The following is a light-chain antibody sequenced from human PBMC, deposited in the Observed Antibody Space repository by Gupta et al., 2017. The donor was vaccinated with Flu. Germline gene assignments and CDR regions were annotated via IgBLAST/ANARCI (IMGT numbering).Light chain of an antibody. CDR1: QNIRSY. CDR3: QQNDDNPSIT. Sequence: STLYASVGDTGTITCRTSQNIRSYLIWYEQRPGRAPNLLIYAVSDWQSGVTSRFSGSGYGKDLALSITGRQQEDFASYYCQQNDDNPSITFGQGTRLDI. CDR2: AVS. J-gene: IGKJ5*01. V-gene: IGKV1-39*01.